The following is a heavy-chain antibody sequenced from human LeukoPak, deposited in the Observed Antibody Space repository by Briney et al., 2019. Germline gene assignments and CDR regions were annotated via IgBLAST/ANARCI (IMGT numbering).Heavy chain of an antibody. V-gene: IGHV3-30-3*01. J-gene: IGHJ4*02. CDR3: AGAFQDILTGYPPAD. D-gene: IGHD3-9*01. CDR2: IPYDGNNK. Sequence: GGSLRLSCAASGFTFSSYAMYWVRQAPGKGLEWVAAIPYDGNNKYYADSVKGRFTISRDNSKNTLYLQMNSLRAEDTAVYYCAGAFQDILTGYPPADWGQGTLVTVSS. CDR1: GFTFSSYA.